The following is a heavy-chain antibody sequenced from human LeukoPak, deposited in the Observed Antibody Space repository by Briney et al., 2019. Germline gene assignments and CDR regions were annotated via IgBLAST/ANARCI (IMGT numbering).Heavy chain of an antibody. V-gene: IGHV3-33*01. CDR1: GFTFSSYG. CDR2: IWYDGSRQ. CDR3: ARDLVITMIVVVDAFDI. Sequence: GGSLRLSCAASGFTFSSYGMHWVRQAPGKGLEWVAVIWYDGSRQDYADSVKGRFTISRDKSKNTLYLQMNSLRAEDTAVYYCARDLVITMIVVVDAFDIWGQGTMVTVSS. J-gene: IGHJ3*02. D-gene: IGHD3-22*01.